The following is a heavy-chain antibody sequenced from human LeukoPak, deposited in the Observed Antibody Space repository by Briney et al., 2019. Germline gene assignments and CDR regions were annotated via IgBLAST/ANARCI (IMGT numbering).Heavy chain of an antibody. D-gene: IGHD3-22*01. Sequence: SETLSLTCTVSGGSISSGDYYWSWIRQPPGKGLEWIAYMYYSGSTYYNPSLKSRVTMSADASKNQLSLKLSSVTAADTAVYYCARPYYYDSRIDPWGQGILVTVSS. J-gene: IGHJ5*02. V-gene: IGHV4-30-4*01. CDR1: GGSISSGDYY. CDR2: MYYSGST. CDR3: ARPYYYDSRIDP.